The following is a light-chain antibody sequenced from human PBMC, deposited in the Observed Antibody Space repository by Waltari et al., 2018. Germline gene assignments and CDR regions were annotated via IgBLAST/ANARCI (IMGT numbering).Light chain of an antibody. J-gene: IGLJ2*01. CDR3: CSYTGNYLRV. V-gene: IGLV2-11*01. Sequence: QSALTQPRSVSGSPGQSVTISCTGTSSDVGYYNYVSWYQQHPGKAPKLMIYDVIRRPSVVPGRFSGSKSGNTASLTISGLQAEDDADYYCCSYTGNYLRVFGGGTKLTVL. CDR1: SSDVGYYNY. CDR2: DVI.